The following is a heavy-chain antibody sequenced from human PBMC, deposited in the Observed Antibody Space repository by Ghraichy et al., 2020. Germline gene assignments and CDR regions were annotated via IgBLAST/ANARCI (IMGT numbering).Heavy chain of an antibody. CDR1: GGSFSGYY. Sequence: SETLSLTCAVYGGSFSGYYWSWIRQPPGKGLEWIGEINHSGSTNYNPSLKSRVTISVDTSKNQFSLKLSSVTAADTAVYYCARVRFAWTKTNWLDPWGQGTLVTVSS. CDR3: ARVRFAWTKTNWLDP. D-gene: IGHD3-3*01. CDR2: INHSGST. J-gene: IGHJ5*02. V-gene: IGHV4-34*01.